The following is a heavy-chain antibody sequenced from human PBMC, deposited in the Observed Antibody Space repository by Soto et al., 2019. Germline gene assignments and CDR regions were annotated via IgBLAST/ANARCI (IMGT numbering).Heavy chain of an antibody. J-gene: IGHJ6*02. CDR2: IYHSGSI. V-gene: IGHV4-30-2*05. CDR3: ARGGGKNYYYYGMDV. CDR1: GGSISSGGYS. D-gene: IGHD3-16*01. Sequence: PSETLSLTCAVSGGSISSGGYSWSWIRQPPGKGLEWIGYIYHSGSIHYNPSLQSRVTMSVDTSKNQVSLELSSATAADTAVYYCARGGGKNYYYYGMDVWGQGTTVTVSS.